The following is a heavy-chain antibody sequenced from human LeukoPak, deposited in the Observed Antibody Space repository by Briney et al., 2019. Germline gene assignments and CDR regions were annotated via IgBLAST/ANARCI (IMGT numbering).Heavy chain of an antibody. CDR1: GYSISSGYY. D-gene: IGHD3-22*01. CDR3: ARDLYESGGYYSSAWYYGMDV. Sequence: LETLSLTCSVSGYSISSGYYWGWIRQPPGKGLEWIGSIYHSGSTYYNPSLKSRVTMSVDTSKNQFSLKLSSVTAADTAVYYCARDLYESGGYYSSAWYYGMDVWGQGTTVTVSS. CDR2: IYHSGST. J-gene: IGHJ6*02. V-gene: IGHV4-38-2*02.